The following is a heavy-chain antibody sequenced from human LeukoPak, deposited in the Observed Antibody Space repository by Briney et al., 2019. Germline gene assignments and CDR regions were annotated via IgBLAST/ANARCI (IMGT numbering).Heavy chain of an antibody. D-gene: IGHD3-22*01. CDR1: GFTFSSYS. CDR2: ISSSSSTI. CDR3: ARVWYYDSSGVDY. Sequence: GGSLRLSCAASGFTFSSYSMNCVRQAPGKGLEWVSYISSSSSTIYYADSVKGRFTISRDNAKNSLYLQMNSLRDEDTAVYYCARVWYYDSSGVDYWGQGTLVTVSS. J-gene: IGHJ4*02. V-gene: IGHV3-48*02.